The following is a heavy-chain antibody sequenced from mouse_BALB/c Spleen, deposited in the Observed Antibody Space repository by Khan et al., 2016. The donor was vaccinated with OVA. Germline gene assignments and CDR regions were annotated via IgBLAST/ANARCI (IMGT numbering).Heavy chain of an antibody. Sequence: QVQLKQSGPGLVAPSQTLSITCTVSGFSISNHGVHWVRQPPGKGLEWLGVIWAGGSTNHTSAPMSRLSISKDNSKNQVFLKLNSLQTDDTAMYYCARAFYNGAWFAYWGQGTLVTVSA. D-gene: IGHD1-3*01. CDR1: GFSISNHG. CDR3: ARAFYNGAWFAY. V-gene: IGHV2-9*02. CDR2: IWAGGST. J-gene: IGHJ3*01.